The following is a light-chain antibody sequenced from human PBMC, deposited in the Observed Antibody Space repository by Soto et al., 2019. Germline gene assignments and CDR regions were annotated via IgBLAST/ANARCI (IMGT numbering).Light chain of an antibody. J-gene: IGLJ2*01. V-gene: IGLV1-44*01. CDR1: SSNIERNT. CDR2: SNN. CDR3: ATWDDSLNGWV. Sequence: QSGLTQPPSASGTPGQRVTIACSGGSSNIERNTVNWYQQVPGTAPKLLVYSNNQRPSGVPDRFSGSQAGTSASLAISGLQSEDEADYYCATWDDSLNGWVIGGGTKLTVL.